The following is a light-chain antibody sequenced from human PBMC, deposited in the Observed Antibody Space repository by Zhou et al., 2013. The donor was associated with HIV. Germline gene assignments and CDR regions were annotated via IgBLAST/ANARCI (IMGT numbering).Light chain of an antibody. CDR3: QQYGSSPLT. CDR1: QSIKRNY. J-gene: IGKJ4*01. CDR2: DAS. V-gene: IGKV3-20*01. Sequence: EIVLTQSPATLSLSPGDTGTLSCRASQSIKRNYLAWYQQKPGQAPRLLIYDASNRATDFPDRFSGSGSGTDFTLTISRLEPEDFAVYYCQQYGSSPLTFGGGTKVEIK.